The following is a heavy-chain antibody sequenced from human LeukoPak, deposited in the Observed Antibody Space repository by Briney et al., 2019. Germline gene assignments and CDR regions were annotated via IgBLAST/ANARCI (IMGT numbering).Heavy chain of an antibody. V-gene: IGHV3-21*01. CDR2: IRSSSSYI. CDR3: ARDYYGSGSYDY. J-gene: IGHJ4*02. CDR1: GFTFSSYS. Sequence: GGSLRLSCAASGFTFSSYSMNWVRQAPGKGLEWVSSIRSSSSYIYYADSVKGRFTISRDNAKNSLYLQMNSLRAEDTAVYYCARDYYGSGSYDYWGQGTLVTVSS. D-gene: IGHD3-10*01.